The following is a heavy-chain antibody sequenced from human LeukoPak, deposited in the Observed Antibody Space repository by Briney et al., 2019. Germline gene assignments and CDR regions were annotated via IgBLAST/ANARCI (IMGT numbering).Heavy chain of an antibody. CDR3: ARDFCSGGSCYSTLHYYGMDV. Sequence: GGSLRLSCAASGFTFSSYSMNWVRQAPGKGLEWVSSISSSSSYIYYADSVKGRFTISRDNAKNSLYLQMNSLRAEDTAEYYCARDFCSGGSCYSTLHYYGMDVWGQGTTVTVSS. V-gene: IGHV3-21*01. D-gene: IGHD2-15*01. J-gene: IGHJ6*02. CDR1: GFTFSSYS. CDR2: ISSSSSYI.